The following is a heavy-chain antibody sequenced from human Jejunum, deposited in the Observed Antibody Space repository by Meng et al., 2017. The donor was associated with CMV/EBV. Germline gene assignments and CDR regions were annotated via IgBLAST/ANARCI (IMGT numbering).Heavy chain of an antibody. D-gene: IGHD3-10*01. J-gene: IGHJ4*02. CDR1: GYTFIAYY. CDR3: ARGPSIGVRGVFYFDY. V-gene: IGHV1-2*02. Sequence: VRRVQSGAEVKEPGGSVQVPRKASGYTFIAYYMHWVRQAPGQGREWMGWINPNTGGTNFAQKFQGRVTMARDTSITTAYMELSGLRSDDTAVYYCARGPSIGVRGVFYFDYWGQGTLVTVSS. CDR2: INPNTGGT.